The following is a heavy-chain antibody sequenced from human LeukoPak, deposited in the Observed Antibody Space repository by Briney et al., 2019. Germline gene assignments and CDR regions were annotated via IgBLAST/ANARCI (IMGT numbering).Heavy chain of an antibody. J-gene: IGHJ4*02. D-gene: IGHD3-10*01. V-gene: IGHV3-30*02. CDR3: ARDLVRGAGY. CDR1: GFTFSSYG. Sequence: PGGSLRLSCAASGFTFSSYGMHWVRQAPGKGLEWVAFIRYDGSNKYYADSVKGRFTISRDNSKNTLYLQMNSLRAEDTAVYYCARDLVRGAGYWGQGTLVTVSS. CDR2: IRYDGSNK.